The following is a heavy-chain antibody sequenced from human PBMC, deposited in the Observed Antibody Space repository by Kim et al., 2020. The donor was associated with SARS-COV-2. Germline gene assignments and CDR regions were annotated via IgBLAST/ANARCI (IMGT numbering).Heavy chain of an antibody. D-gene: IGHD1-26*01. V-gene: IGHV3-23*01. CDR3: AKPVLATISYYYYDMDV. CDR2: VSGNGVNT. J-gene: IGHJ6*01. Sequence: GGSLRLSCAASGFTFSSYAMSWVRQAPGKGLEWVSSVSGNGVNTYYADSVKGRFTISRDNSKNTLYLQMNSLRAEDTAVYYCAKPVLATISYYYYDMDV. CDR1: GFTFSSYA.